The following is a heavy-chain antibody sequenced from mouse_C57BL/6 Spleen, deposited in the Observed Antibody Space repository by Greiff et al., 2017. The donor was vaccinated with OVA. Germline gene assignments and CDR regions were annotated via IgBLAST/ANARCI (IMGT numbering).Heavy chain of an antibody. CDR3: AIYSYDYDGGY. V-gene: IGHV1-64*01. D-gene: IGHD2-4*01. Sequence: QVQLQQPGAELVKPGASVKLSCKASGYTFTSYWMHWVKQRPGQGLEWIGMIHPNSGSTNYNEKFKSKATLTVDKSSSTAYMQLSSLTTEDSAVYYCAIYSYDYDGGYWGQGTTLTVSS. CDR1: GYTFTSYW. J-gene: IGHJ2*01. CDR2: IHPNSGST.